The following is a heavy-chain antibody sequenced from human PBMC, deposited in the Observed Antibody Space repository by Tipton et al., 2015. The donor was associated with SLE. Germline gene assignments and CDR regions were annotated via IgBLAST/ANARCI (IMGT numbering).Heavy chain of an antibody. Sequence: LRLSCTVSGGSISSYYWSWIRQPPGKGLEWIGYIYYSGSTNCNPSLKSRVTISVDTSKNQFSLRLRSVTAADTAVYYCARVRGRGYFQHWGQGTLVTVSS. CDR3: ARVRGRGYFQH. D-gene: IGHD3-10*01. J-gene: IGHJ1*01. CDR1: GGSISSYY. CDR2: IYYSGST. V-gene: IGHV4-59*01.